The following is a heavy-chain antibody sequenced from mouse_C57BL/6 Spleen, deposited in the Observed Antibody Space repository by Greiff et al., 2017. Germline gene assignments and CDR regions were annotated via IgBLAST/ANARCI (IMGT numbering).Heavy chain of an antibody. D-gene: IGHD2-3*01. Sequence: QVQLQQPGAELVKPGASVKMSCKASGYTFTSYWITWVKQRPGQGLEWIGDIYPGSGSTNYNEKFKSKATLTVDTSSRTAYMQLSSLTSEASAVYYCAADGYSPLFAYWGQGTLVTVSA. CDR3: AADGYSPLFAY. V-gene: IGHV1-55*01. J-gene: IGHJ3*01. CDR1: GYTFTSYW. CDR2: IYPGSGST.